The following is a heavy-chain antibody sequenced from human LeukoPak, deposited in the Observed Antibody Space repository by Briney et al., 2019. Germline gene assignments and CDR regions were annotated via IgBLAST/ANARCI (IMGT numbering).Heavy chain of an antibody. J-gene: IGHJ4*02. CDR1: GFPFIEDS. V-gene: IGHV3-48*01. Sequence: GGSLRLSCTASGFPFIEDSMNWVRQAPGKGLEWISYIGIDSGNTKYADSVRGRFTISADKAKNSLYLQMNSLRVEDTAVYYCARDHNYAFDNWGQGTLVSVAS. D-gene: IGHD1-1*01. CDR3: ARDHNYAFDN. CDR2: IGIDSGNT.